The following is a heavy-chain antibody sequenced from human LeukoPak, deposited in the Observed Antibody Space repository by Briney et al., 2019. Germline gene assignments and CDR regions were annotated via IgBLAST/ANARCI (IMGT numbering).Heavy chain of an antibody. J-gene: IGHJ3*02. CDR3: ARELDVWGSYRSRGAFDI. Sequence: SETLTLTCTVSGGSISSSSYYWGWIRQPPGKGLEWIGSIYYSGGTYYNPSLKSRITISVDTSKNQFSLKLSSVTAADTAVYYCARELDVWGSYRSRGAFDIWGQGTMVTVSS. D-gene: IGHD3-16*02. V-gene: IGHV4-39*07. CDR2: IYYSGGT. CDR1: GGSISSSSYY.